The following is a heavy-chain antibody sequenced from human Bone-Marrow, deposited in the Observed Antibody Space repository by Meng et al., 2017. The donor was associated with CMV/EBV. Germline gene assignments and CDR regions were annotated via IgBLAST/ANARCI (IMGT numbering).Heavy chain of an antibody. CDR3: ARGGWFDP. CDR2: IYYSGST. J-gene: IGHJ5*02. Sequence: QLEPLDDGPGLVKHSENLSLSGHVSGGAISSSSDYWGWLRQPPGKGLEWNGSIYYSGSTSSNPSLKSRVTISVDTSKNQFSLKLSSVTAADTAVYYCARGGWFDPWGQGTLVTVSS. CDR1: GGAISSSSDY. V-gene: IGHV4-39*07.